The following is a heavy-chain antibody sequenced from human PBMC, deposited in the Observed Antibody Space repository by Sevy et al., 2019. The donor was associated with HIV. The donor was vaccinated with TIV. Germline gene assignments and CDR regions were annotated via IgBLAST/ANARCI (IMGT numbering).Heavy chain of an antibody. CDR3: ASDRTTGPLLWFGETTSDGMDV. Sequence: GGSLRLSCAASGFTFSSYWMSWVRQAPGKGLEWVANIKQDGSEKYYVDSVKGRFTISRDNAKNSLYLQMNSLRAEVKVLNYCASDRTTGPLLWFGETTSDGMDVWGQGTTVTVSS. V-gene: IGHV3-7*01. D-gene: IGHD3-10*01. CDR1: GFTFSSYW. J-gene: IGHJ6*02. CDR2: IKQDGSEK.